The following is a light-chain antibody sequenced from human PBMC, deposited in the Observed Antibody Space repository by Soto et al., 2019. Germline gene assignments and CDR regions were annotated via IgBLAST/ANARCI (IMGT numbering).Light chain of an antibody. CDR3: QQYYHRPRT. J-gene: IGKJ5*01. CDR1: QNIHTN. Sequence: EMGMTRSAATRAMSPGERATLFWRAGQNIHTNLAWYRQKPGQAPRLLFYGAPTGATGLPARFSGSGSGTQYTPTINSLQAEDCAVYYCQQYYHRPRTFRQGTRLEI. V-gene: IGKV3-15*01. CDR2: GAP.